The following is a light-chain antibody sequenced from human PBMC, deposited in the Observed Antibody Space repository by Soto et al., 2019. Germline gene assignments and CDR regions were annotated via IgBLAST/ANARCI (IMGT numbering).Light chain of an antibody. CDR1: QNLGTLY. V-gene: IGKV3-20*01. Sequence: EIVLTQSPGTLSLSPGERATLSCRASQNLGTLYLAWFQQKSGKAPRLLIYSASRRATGIPDRFTGSGSGTDFTLTINRVAPEDFAVYFCQQYAGSPRTFGQGTKVDIK. J-gene: IGKJ1*01. CDR2: SAS. CDR3: QQYAGSPRT.